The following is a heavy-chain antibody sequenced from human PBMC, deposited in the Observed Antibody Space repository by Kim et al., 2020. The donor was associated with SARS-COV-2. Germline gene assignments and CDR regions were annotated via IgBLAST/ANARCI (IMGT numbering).Heavy chain of an antibody. V-gene: IGHV3-15*01. Sequence: PVKGRFNISRDDSKNTLYLQMNSLKTEDTAVYYCTSQQRITMIVVVIFPDYWGQGTLVTVSS. CDR3: TSQQRITMIVVVIFPDY. J-gene: IGHJ4*02. D-gene: IGHD3-22*01.